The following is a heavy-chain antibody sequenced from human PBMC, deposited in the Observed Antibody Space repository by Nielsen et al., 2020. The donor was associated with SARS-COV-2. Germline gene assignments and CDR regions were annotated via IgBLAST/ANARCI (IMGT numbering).Heavy chain of an antibody. Sequence: GGSLTLSCAASGFTFSIYWMSWVRPAPGKGLEWVANIKQDGSEKYYVDSVKGRFTISRDNAKNSLYLKMNSLRAEDTAVYYCASTYSSSWYFDYWGQGTLVTVSS. V-gene: IGHV3-7*01. D-gene: IGHD6-13*01. CDR1: GFTFSIYW. CDR3: ASTYSSSWYFDY. CDR2: IKQDGSEK. J-gene: IGHJ4*02.